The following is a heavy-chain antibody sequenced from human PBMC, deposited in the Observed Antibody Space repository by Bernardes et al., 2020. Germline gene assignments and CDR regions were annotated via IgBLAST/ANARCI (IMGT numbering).Heavy chain of an antibody. J-gene: IGHJ3*01. V-gene: IGHV3-23*01. D-gene: IGHD6-19*01. CDR2: VSGSGGTT. CDR1: GFTFSSYA. CDR3: AKHVDSSGGAVEVGRDAFLV. Sequence: GGSLRLSCVASGFTFSSYAMSWVRQAPGKGLEWVSGVSGSGGTTFYADSVQGRFTMSRDNSKNTLFLQMNSLRVEDTAVYYCAKHVDSSGGAVEVGRDAFLVWGQGATVTISS.